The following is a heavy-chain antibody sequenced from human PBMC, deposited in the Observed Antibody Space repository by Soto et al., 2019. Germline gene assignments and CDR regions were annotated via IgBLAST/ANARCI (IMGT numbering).Heavy chain of an antibody. CDR1: GFTFSSYA. Sequence: GGSLRLSCAASGFTFSSYAMSWVRQAPGKGLEWVSAISGSGGSTYYADSVKGRFTISRDNSKNTLYLQMNSLRAEDTAVYYCAKDGGGGVTFGGVIVMEYYFDYWGQGTLVTVSS. J-gene: IGHJ4*02. CDR2: ISGSGGST. V-gene: IGHV3-23*01. D-gene: IGHD3-16*02. CDR3: AKDGGGGVTFGGVIVMEYYFDY.